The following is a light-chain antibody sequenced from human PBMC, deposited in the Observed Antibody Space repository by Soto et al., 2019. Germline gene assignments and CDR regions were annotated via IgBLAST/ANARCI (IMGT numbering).Light chain of an antibody. J-gene: IGKJ2*01. Sequence: DIQMTQSPSSVSASVGARVTITCRASQGIITYLAWYQQKPGKAPRLLIHSASSLESGVPSRFSGSGSGTDFSLTISSLEPEDVETYFCQQANSFPYTFGQGTKLEI. CDR1: QGIITY. V-gene: IGKV1D-12*01. CDR2: SAS. CDR3: QQANSFPYT.